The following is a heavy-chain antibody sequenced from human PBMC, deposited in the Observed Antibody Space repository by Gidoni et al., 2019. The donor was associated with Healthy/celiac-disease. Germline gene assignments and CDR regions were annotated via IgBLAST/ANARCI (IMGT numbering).Heavy chain of an antibody. Sequence: QVQLVQSGAAVKKPGSPVKVSCKAYGGTFISYATRWVRPAPRQGLEWMGGIIPFFGTANYAQKFQGRVTITADESTSTAYMELSSLRSEDTAVYYCAREMVGYCSSTSCSNYYYYYGMDVWGQGTTVTVSS. CDR2: IIPFFGTA. D-gene: IGHD2-2*01. J-gene: IGHJ6*02. CDR3: AREMVGYCSSTSCSNYYYYYGMDV. CDR1: GGTFISYA. V-gene: IGHV1-69*01.